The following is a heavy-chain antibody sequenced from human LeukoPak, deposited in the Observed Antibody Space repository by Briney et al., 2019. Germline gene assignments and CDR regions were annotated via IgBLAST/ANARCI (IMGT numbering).Heavy chain of an antibody. J-gene: IGHJ6*02. CDR1: GYTFTSYG. D-gene: IGHD3-16*01. CDR3: ARVGAVSSYYYYGMDV. V-gene: IGHV1-2*02. CDR2: INPNSGGT. Sequence: ASVKVSCKASGYTFTSYGISWVRQAPGQGLEWMGWINPNSGGTNYAQKFQGRVTMTRDTSISTAYMELSRLRSDDTAVYYCARVGAVSSYYYYGMDVWGQGTTVTVSS.